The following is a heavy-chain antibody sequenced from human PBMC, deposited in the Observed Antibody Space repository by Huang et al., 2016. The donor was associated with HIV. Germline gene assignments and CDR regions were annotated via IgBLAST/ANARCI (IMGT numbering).Heavy chain of an antibody. V-gene: IGHV3-30*18. D-gene: IGHD1-26*01. CDR2: ISNDGSNK. Sequence: VQLVESGGGVVQPGRSLRLACAASGFSFSTYGLHWVRQARGKGREWVAVISNDGSNKYYAHSVKGRFTISRDTSENKVYLQMNSLRHEDTAVYYCAKDGADEEWDIDYWGQGTLVTVSS. J-gene: IGHJ4*02. CDR1: GFSFSTYG. CDR3: AKDGADEEWDIDY.